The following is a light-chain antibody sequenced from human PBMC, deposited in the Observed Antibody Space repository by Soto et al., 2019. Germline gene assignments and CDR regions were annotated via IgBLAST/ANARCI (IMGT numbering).Light chain of an antibody. CDR1: SSDVGGYNF. CDR3: SSYTSSSTLV. CDR2: DVN. J-gene: IGLJ2*01. Sequence: QPASVSGSPGQSITISCTGTSSDVGGYNFVSWYQQHPGKAPKLMIYDVNRRPSGVSNRFSGSKSGNTASLTISGLQAEDEAGYYCSSYTSSSTLVFGGGTKLTVL. V-gene: IGLV2-14*01.